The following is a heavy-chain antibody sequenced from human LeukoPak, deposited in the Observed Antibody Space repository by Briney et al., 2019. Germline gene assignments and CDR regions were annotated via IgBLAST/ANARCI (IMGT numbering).Heavy chain of an antibody. J-gene: IGHJ3*01. CDR2: IYYSGST. CDR1: GGSIRSSNYY. Sequence: SETLSLTCTVSGGSIRSSNYYWGWIRQPPVKGLEWIGSIYYSGSTYYNPSLKSRVTISVDTSKNQFSLKLSSVSAADTAVYYCASRRGSFDAFDVWGQGTMVTVSS. D-gene: IGHD3-10*01. CDR3: ASRRGSFDAFDV. V-gene: IGHV4-39*01.